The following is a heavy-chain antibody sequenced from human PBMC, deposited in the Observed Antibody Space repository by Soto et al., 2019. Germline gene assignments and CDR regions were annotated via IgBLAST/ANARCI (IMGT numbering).Heavy chain of an antibody. CDR1: GFTFSSYG. V-gene: IGHV3-30*18. J-gene: IGHJ4*02. Sequence: GGSLRLSCAASGFTFSSYGMHWVRQAPGKGLEWVAVISYDGSNQYYADSVKGRFTISRDNSKSTLYLQMNSLRAEDTAVYYCAKKLFYGSGLYYFDYWGQGTLVTVSS. CDR3: AKKLFYGSGLYYFDY. D-gene: IGHD3-10*01. CDR2: ISYDGSNQ.